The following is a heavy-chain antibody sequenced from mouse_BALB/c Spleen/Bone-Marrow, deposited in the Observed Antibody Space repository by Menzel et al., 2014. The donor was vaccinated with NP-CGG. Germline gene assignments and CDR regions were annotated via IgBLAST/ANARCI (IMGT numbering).Heavy chain of an antibody. CDR3: AREVRAPWYAMDY. D-gene: IGHD2-14*01. CDR1: GYTFTDYA. V-gene: IGHV1-67*01. CDR2: ISTNNGNT. Sequence: VKLMESGPEVVRPGVSVKISCKGSGYTFTDYAMHWVKQSHAKSLEWIGVISTNNGNTNYNQKFRGKATMTVDKSSSTAYMELARLTSEDSAIYYCAREVRAPWYAMDYWGQGTSVTVSS. J-gene: IGHJ4*01.